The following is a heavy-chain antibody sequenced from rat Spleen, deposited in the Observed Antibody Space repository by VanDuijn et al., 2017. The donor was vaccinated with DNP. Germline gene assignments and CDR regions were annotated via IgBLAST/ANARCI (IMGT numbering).Heavy chain of an antibody. Sequence: EVQLVESGGGLVQPGRSLKLSCAASGFTFSNYGMHWIRQAPTKGLEWVASISDSGGFTCYRDSVKGRFTISRDNAKSTLYLQMDSLRSGDTATLYWASDEGGGAPFDYWGQGVMVTVSS. J-gene: IGHJ2*01. CDR2: ISDSGGFT. CDR3: ASDEGGGAPFDY. V-gene: IGHV5-19*01. D-gene: IGHD1-11*01. CDR1: GFTFSNYG.